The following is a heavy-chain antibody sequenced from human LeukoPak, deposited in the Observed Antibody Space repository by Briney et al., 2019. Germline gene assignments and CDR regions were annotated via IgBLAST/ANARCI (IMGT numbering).Heavy chain of an antibody. CDR1: GFNFNSYW. CDR2: IKQDGSEI. D-gene: IGHD5-18*01. Sequence: GGSLRLSCAASGFNFNSYWMSWVRQAPGKGLECAANIKQDGSEIYFVDSVKGRFTISRDNAKSSLYLQVNSLRGEDTAVYYCARPGYTYGQFDYWGQGTLVTVSS. J-gene: IGHJ4*02. V-gene: IGHV3-7*04. CDR3: ARPGYTYGQFDY.